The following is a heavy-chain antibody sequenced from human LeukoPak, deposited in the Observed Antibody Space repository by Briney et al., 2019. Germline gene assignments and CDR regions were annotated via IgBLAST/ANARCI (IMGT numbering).Heavy chain of an antibody. CDR2: IYYSGST. J-gene: IGHJ4*02. Sequence: SETLSLTCTVSGGSISSSSYYWGWIRQPPGKGLEWIGSIYYSGSTYYNPSLKSRVTISVDTSKNQFSLKLSSVTAADTAVYYCARDPEPTGLIDYWGQGTLVTVSS. V-gene: IGHV4-39*02. D-gene: IGHD3-16*01. CDR3: ARDPEPTGLIDY. CDR1: GGSISSSSYY.